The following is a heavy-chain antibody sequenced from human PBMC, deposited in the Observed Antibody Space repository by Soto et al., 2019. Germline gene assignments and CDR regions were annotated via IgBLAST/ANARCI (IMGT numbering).Heavy chain of an antibody. CDR1: GFTFSSYA. D-gene: IGHD3-22*01. CDR2: ISGSGGST. V-gene: IGHV3-23*01. J-gene: IGHJ4*02. Sequence: EVQLLESGGGLVQPGGSLRLSCAASGFTFSSYAMSWVRQAPGKGLEWVSAISGSGGSTYYADSVKGRFTISRDNSKNTLYLQMNSLRAEDTAVYYWAKDLGYYDSSGYADRWGQGTLVTVSS. CDR3: AKDLGYYDSSGYADR.